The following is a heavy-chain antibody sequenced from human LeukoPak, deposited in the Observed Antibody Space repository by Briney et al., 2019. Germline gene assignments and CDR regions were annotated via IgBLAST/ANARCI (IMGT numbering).Heavy chain of an antibody. CDR2: INHSGST. J-gene: IGHJ4*02. CDR3: AASPYVWGSYRYFTY. Sequence: SSETLSPTCAVYGGSFSGYYWSWIRQPPGKGLEWIGEINHSGSTNYNPSLKSRVTISVDTSKNQFSLKLSSVTAADTAVYYCAASPYVWGSYRYFTYWGQGTLVTVSS. D-gene: IGHD3-16*02. CDR1: GGSFSGYY. V-gene: IGHV4-34*01.